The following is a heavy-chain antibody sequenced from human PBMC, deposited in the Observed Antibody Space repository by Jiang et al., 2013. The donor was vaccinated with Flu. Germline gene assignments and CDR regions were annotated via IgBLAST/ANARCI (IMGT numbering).Heavy chain of an antibody. CDR2: IIPILGIA. D-gene: IGHD6-19*01. V-gene: IGHV1-69*04. Sequence: SGAEVKKPGSSVKVSCKASGGTFSSYAISWVRQAPGQGLEWMGRIIPILGIANYAQKFQGRVTITADKSTSTAYMELSSLRSEDTAVYYCARDRAAVAGTSYYYYGMDVWGPRDHGHRLL. CDR3: ARDRAAVAGTSYYYYGMDV. J-gene: IGHJ6*01. CDR1: GGTFSSYA.